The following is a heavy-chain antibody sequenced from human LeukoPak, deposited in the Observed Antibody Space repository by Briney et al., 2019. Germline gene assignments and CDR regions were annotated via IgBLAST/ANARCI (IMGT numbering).Heavy chain of an antibody. V-gene: IGHV3-30*18. CDR1: GFTFSSYG. D-gene: IGHD2-8*01. CDR3: AKDLFYCTNGVCLDY. Sequence: PGGSLRLSCAASGFTFSSYGMHWVRQAPGKGLEWVAVISYDGSNKYYADSVKGRFTISRDNSKNTLYLQMNSLRAGDTAVYYCAKDLFYCTNGVCLDYWGQGTLVTVSS. J-gene: IGHJ4*02. CDR2: ISYDGSNK.